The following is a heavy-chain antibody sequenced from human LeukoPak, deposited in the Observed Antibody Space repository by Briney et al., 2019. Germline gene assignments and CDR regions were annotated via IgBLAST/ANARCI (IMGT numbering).Heavy chain of an antibody. CDR2: IYHSGST. Sequence: PSGTLSLACAVSGGSISSSNWWSWVRQPPGKGLEWIGEIYHSGSTNYNPSLKSRVTISVDKSKNQFSLKLSPVTAADTAVYYCARVGTMVRGVIDYWGQGTLVTVSS. J-gene: IGHJ4*02. V-gene: IGHV4-4*02. D-gene: IGHD3-10*01. CDR1: GGSISSSNW. CDR3: ARVGTMVRGVIDY.